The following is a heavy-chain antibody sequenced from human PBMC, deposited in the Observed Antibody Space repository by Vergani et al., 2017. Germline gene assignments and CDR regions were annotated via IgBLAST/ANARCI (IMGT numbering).Heavy chain of an antibody. J-gene: IGHJ4*02. D-gene: IGHD6-19*01. V-gene: IGHV3-53*02. CDR3: ARDTRGAVAGPDY. CDR1: GFTVSSNY. Sequence: EVQLVETGGGLIQPGGSLRLSCAASGFTVSSNYMSWVRQAPGKGLEWVSVIYSGGSTYYADSVKGRFTISRDNSKNTLYLQMNSLGAEDTAVYYCARDTRGAVAGPDYWGQGTLVTVSS. CDR2: IYSGGST.